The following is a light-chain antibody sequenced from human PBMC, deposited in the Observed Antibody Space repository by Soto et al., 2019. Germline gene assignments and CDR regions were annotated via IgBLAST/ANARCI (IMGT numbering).Light chain of an antibody. J-gene: IGKJ1*01. CDR3: QQYENYWT. CDR1: QSISST. V-gene: IGKV3-15*01. Sequence: EIVMTPSPGTLSVSPGEGATLYCRASQSISSTLAWYQQTPGQAPRLLIYDASTRATGIPARFSGSGSGTEFTLTISNLQPDDFATYYCQQYENYWTFGQGTKVDIK. CDR2: DAS.